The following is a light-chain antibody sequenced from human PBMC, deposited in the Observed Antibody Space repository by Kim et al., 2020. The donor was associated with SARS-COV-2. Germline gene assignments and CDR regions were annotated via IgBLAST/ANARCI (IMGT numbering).Light chain of an antibody. Sequence: GQSISISCTGTSSNIGSYNYVSWHQQHPGKAPKLMIYDVNKRPSGISSRFSGSKSGSTASLTISGLQAEDEADYYCISFTTRSTLVFGGGTQLTVL. J-gene: IGLJ3*02. CDR1: SSNIGSYNY. CDR2: DVN. V-gene: IGLV2-14*03. CDR3: ISFTTRSTLV.